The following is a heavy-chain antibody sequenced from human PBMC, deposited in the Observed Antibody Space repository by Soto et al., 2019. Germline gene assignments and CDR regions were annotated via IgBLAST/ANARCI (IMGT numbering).Heavy chain of an antibody. J-gene: IGHJ4*02. CDR2: IIPILGTA. CDR3: AREYYDYVWGSYGY. Sequence: GASVKVSCKASGGTFSSYAISWVRQAPGQGLEWMGGIIPILGTANYAQKFQGRVTITADESTSTAYMELSSLRSEDTAVYYCAREYYDYVWGSYGYWGQGTPVTVSS. D-gene: IGHD3-16*01. CDR1: GGTFSSYA. V-gene: IGHV1-69*13.